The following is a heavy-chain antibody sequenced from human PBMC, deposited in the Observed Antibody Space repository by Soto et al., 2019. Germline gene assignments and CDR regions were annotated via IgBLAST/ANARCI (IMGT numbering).Heavy chain of an antibody. V-gene: IGHV3-30-3*01. CDR3: ARERVRGVIITGYYGMDV. D-gene: IGHD3-10*01. CDR1: GFTFSSYA. CDR2: ISYDGSNK. Sequence: GGSLRLSCAASGFTFSSYAMHWVRQAPGKGLEWVAVISYDGSNKYYADSVKGRFTISRDNSKNTLYLQMNSLRAEDTALYYCARERVRGVIITGYYGMDVWGQGT. J-gene: IGHJ6*02.